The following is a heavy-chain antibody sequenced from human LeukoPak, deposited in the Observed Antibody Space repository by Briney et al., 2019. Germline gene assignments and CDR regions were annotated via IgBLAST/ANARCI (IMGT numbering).Heavy chain of an antibody. J-gene: IGHJ4*02. CDR2: ISAYNGNT. CDR3: ARWRNYYDSSGYYQPDFFDY. Sequence: ASVTVSFKASGYTFTSYGISWVRQAPGQGLEWMGWISAYNGNTNYAQKLQGRVTMTTDTSTSTAYMELRSLRSDDTAVYYCARWRNYYDSSGYYQPDFFDYWGQGTLVTVSS. V-gene: IGHV1-18*01. D-gene: IGHD3-22*01. CDR1: GYTFTSYG.